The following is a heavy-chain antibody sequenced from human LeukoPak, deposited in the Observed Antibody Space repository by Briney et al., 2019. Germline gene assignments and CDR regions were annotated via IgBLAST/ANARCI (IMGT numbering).Heavy chain of an antibody. D-gene: IGHD6-6*01. V-gene: IGHV1-2*02. J-gene: IGHJ3*02. CDR1: GYTFTAYY. CDR3: AREEYSISSGAFDI. Sequence: ASVKVSCKASGYTFTAYYMHWVRRAPGQGLEWMGWINPNTGGTNYAQKFQGRVTKTRDTSIVTAYMELSRLRSDDTAVYYCAREEYSISSGAFDIWGQGTMVTVSS. CDR2: INPNTGGT.